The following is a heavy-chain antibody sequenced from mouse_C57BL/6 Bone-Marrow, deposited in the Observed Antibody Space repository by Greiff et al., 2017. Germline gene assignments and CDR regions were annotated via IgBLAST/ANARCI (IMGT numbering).Heavy chain of an antibody. CDR2: INPNNGGS. D-gene: IGHD1-1*01. CDR3: ARSGVYGSSLYWYFDV. V-gene: IGHV1-53*01. J-gene: IGHJ1*03. CDR1: GYTFTSYW. Sequence: QVQLQQSGTELVKPGASVKLSCKASGYTFTSYWMHWVKQRPGQGLEWIGNINPNNGGSNYNEKFKNKATLTVDKSSSTTYMQLSSLTSEDSAVYFCARSGVYGSSLYWYFDVWGTGTTVTV.